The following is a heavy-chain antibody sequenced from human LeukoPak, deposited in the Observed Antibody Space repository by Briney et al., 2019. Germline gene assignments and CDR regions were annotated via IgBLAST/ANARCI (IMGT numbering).Heavy chain of an antibody. CDR2: IKQDGSEK. CDR3: ARDSGVVVPAAIGGADY. J-gene: IGHJ4*02. V-gene: IGHV3-7*01. Sequence: PGGSPRLSCAASGFTFSSYWMSWVRQAPGKGLEWVANIKQDGSEKYYVDSVKGRFTISRDNAKNSLYLQMNSLRVEDTAVYYCARDSGVVVPAAIGGADYWGQGTLVTVSS. D-gene: IGHD2-2*02. CDR1: GFTFSSYW.